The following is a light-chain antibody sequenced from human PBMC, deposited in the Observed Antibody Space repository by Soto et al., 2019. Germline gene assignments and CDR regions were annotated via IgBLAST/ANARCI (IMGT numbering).Light chain of an antibody. CDR2: AAS. Sequence: EIEMTQSPSSLSASLGDRVTITCRASQGIRSDVGWYQQKEGRAPQRLISAASNLQRGVPSRFSGSGSGTEFTLTISSLQPEDFATYYCLQHNSYPRTFGQGTRLEIK. CDR3: LQHNSYPRT. CDR1: QGIRSD. J-gene: IGKJ2*02. V-gene: IGKV1-17*01.